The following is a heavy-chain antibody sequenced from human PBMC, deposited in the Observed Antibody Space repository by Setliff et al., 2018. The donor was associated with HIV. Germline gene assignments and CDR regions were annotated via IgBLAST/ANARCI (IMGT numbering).Heavy chain of an antibody. CDR2: TSHSGKI. V-gene: IGHV4-34*01. J-gene: IGHJ4*02. Sequence: SETLSLTCAVYGGPLSGHYWSWIRQPPGQGLEWIGETSHSGKINYNPSLKSRVTISVDTSKNQFSLKLTSVTAADTAVYYCVTSSSWSSRLNFWGPGMLVTV. D-gene: IGHD2-2*01. CDR1: GGPLSGHY. CDR3: VTSSSWSSRLNF.